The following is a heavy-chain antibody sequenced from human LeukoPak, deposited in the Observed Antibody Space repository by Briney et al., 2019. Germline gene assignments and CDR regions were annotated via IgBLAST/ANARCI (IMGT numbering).Heavy chain of an antibody. D-gene: IGHD4-23*01. CDR2: ISGRGDST. Sequence: GSLRLSCAVSGFTLSSYGMSWVRQAPGKGLEWVSVISGRGDSTIYADSVKGRFTISRDNSKNTLYLQMNSLRAEDTAVYYCAKTGGGNYWGQGTLVTVSS. V-gene: IGHV3-23*01. J-gene: IGHJ4*02. CDR1: GFTLSSYG. CDR3: AKTGGGNY.